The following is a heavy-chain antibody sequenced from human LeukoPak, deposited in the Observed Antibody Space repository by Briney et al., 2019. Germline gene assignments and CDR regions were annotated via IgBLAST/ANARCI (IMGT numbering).Heavy chain of an antibody. V-gene: IGHV3-21*01. CDR3: ARSLSDYYVGNYYYYYMDV. CDR1: GFTFSAYS. CDR2: ISSTGSYI. Sequence: GGSLRLSCAASGFTFSAYSMTWVRQAPGKGLEWVSSISSTGSYIYYADSVKGRFTISRDNAKNSLSLQMNSLRAEDTAVYSCARSLSDYYVGNYYYYYMDVWGKGTTVSVSS. D-gene: IGHD3-3*01. J-gene: IGHJ6*03.